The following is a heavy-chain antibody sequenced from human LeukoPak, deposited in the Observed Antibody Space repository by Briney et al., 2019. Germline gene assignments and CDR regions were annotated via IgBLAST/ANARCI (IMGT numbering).Heavy chain of an antibody. Sequence: SETLSLTCSVSDGSITSSSYYWGWIRQPPGKGLEWIGEINHTGSTNYNPSLKSRVTISVDTSKNQFSLKLSSVTAADTAVYYCARVYSRSRGNYYYHYWGQGTLVTVSS. J-gene: IGHJ4*02. CDR1: DGSITSSSYY. D-gene: IGHD1-26*01. CDR3: ARVYSRSRGNYYYHY. CDR2: INHTGST. V-gene: IGHV4-39*07.